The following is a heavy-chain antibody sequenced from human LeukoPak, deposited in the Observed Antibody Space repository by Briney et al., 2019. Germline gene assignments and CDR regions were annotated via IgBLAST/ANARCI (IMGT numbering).Heavy chain of an antibody. CDR3: ARAGGYSGYASN. CDR2: IYYSGSA. V-gene: IGHV4-59*01. D-gene: IGHD5-12*01. Sequence: SETLSLTCTVSGGSISGYYWTWIRQPPGKGLEWIGYIYYSGSAYYNPSLKSRVAMSVDTSKNQFSLKLSSVSTADTAVYCCARAGGYSGYASNWGQGTLVTVSS. J-gene: IGHJ4*02. CDR1: GGSISGYY.